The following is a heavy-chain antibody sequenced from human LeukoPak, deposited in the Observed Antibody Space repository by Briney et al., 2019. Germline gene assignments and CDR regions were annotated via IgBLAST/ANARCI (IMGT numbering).Heavy chain of an antibody. Sequence: ASVKVSCKASGYTFTSYGISWVRQAPGQGLEGMGWVSAYNGHTNYAQKFQGRVTMTTDTSTSTASMELRSLRSDDTAVYYCARLIPQKWELPGKWFDPWGQGTLVTVSS. CDR1: GYTFTSYG. V-gene: IGHV1-18*01. D-gene: IGHD1-26*01. CDR3: ARLIPQKWELPGKWFDP. J-gene: IGHJ5*02. CDR2: VSAYNGHT.